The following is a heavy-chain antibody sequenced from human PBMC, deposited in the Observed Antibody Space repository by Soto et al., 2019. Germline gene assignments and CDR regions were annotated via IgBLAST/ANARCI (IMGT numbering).Heavy chain of an antibody. J-gene: IGHJ4*02. CDR3: AGGSGWLIDY. Sequence: WGSLRLSCEASGFTFISYWINCVRQAPVKWLEWVAIIKKDGSEKYYVDSVKGRFTISRDNAKNSLYLQMNDLRAEDTAVYYCAGGSGWLIDYWGRGTLVTVSS. CDR2: IKKDGSEK. CDR1: GFTFISYW. V-gene: IGHV3-7*03. D-gene: IGHD6-19*01.